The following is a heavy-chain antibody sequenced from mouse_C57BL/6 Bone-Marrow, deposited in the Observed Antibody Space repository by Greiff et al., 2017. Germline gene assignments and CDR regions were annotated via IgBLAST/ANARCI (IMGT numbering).Heavy chain of an antibody. CDR3: ARSSITTVVAEIYFDY. V-gene: IGHV1-18*01. CDR2: FNPNNGGT. D-gene: IGHD1-1*01. J-gene: IGHJ2*01. CDR1: GYTFTDYN. Sequence: EVKLVESGPALVKPGASVKIPCKASGYTFTDYNMDWVKQSHGKSLEWIGCFNPNNGGTIYNQKFKGKDPLTVDKSSSTAYMELRSLTSEETAVYYCARSSITTVVAEIYFDYWGQGTTLTVSS.